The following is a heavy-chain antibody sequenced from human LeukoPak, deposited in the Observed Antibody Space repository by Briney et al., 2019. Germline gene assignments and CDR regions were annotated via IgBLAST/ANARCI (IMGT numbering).Heavy chain of an antibody. CDR1: GFTFSSYA. CDR3: ARPIDY. CDR2: IGGSGSRT. V-gene: IGHV3-23*01. Sequence: GGSLRLSCAASGFTFSSYAMSWVRQAPGKSLEWVSGIGGSGSRTYYADSVKGRFTISRDNAKNSLYLQMNSLRAEDTAVYYCARPIDYWGQGTLVTVSS. J-gene: IGHJ4*02.